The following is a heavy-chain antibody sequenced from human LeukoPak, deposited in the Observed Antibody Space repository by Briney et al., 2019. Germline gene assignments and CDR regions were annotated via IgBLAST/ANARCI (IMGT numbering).Heavy chain of an antibody. J-gene: IGHJ3*02. CDR2: IWCDGSNK. V-gene: IGHV3-33*01. Sequence: GGSLRLSCAASGITFSSYGMHWVRQAPGKGLEWVAFIWCDGSNKFYADSVKGRFTISRDNSKNTLFLQMNILRAEDTAVYYCAREGLGGGAFDIWGQGTMVTVSS. D-gene: IGHD3-16*01. CDR1: GITFSSYG. CDR3: AREGLGGGAFDI.